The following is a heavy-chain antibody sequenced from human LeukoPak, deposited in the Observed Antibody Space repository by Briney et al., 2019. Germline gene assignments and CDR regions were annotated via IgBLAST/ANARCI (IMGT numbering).Heavy chain of an antibody. CDR1: GFTFGDYA. CDR3: TRAGHTYSPRGFDY. J-gene: IGHJ4*02. Sequence: GGSLRLSCTASGFTFGDYALSWVRQAPGKGLEWVGFIRSKAYVGTTEYAASVKGRFTISRDDSKSIAYLQMNSLKTEDTAVYFCTRAGHTYSPRGFDYWGQGTLVTVSS. V-gene: IGHV3-49*04. CDR2: IRSKAYVGTT. D-gene: IGHD2-21*01.